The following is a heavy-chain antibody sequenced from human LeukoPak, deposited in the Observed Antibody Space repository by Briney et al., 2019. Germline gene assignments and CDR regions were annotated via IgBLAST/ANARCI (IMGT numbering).Heavy chain of an antibody. J-gene: IGHJ4*02. CDR2: IYSGGST. CDR3: ARRDDHNGRDY. CDR1: GFTVSNNY. V-gene: IGHV3-53*01. Sequence: GGSLRLSCVVSGFTVSNNYMSWVRQAPRKGLEWVSLIYSGGSTYYAGSVKGRFTISRDNSKNTVYLQMNSLRAEDTAMYYCARRDDHNGRDYWGQGTLVTVSS. D-gene: IGHD5-24*01.